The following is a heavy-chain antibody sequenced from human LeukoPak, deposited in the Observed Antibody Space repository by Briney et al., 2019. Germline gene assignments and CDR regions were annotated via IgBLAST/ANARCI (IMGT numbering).Heavy chain of an antibody. D-gene: IGHD3-10*01. CDR1: GFAFSSYA. CDR2: ISDDGTKE. Sequence: GGSLRLSCAASGFAFSSYAMHWVHQAPGKGLEWVAVISDDGTKEYYAESVKGLFTISRDNSKNTVYLQMNSLRTEDTAVFYCARAGEATAWDSWGQGILVSVSS. CDR3: ARAGEATAWDS. J-gene: IGHJ4*02. V-gene: IGHV3-30*04.